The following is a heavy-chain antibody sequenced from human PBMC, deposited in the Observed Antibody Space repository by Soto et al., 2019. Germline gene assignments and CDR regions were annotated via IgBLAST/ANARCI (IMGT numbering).Heavy chain of an antibody. D-gene: IGHD3-16*01. Sequence: PSETLSLTCAVSGASIRGSKWWSWVRQPPGKGLEWIGDIYHSGTTNYNPSLKSRVTMSVDKSKNQFSLNLTSVTAADTAVYYCARDKANVGGYNQFDPWGPGTLVTVPQ. CDR2: IYHSGTT. CDR3: ARDKANVGGYNQFDP. J-gene: IGHJ5*02. CDR1: GASIRGSKW. V-gene: IGHV4-4*02.